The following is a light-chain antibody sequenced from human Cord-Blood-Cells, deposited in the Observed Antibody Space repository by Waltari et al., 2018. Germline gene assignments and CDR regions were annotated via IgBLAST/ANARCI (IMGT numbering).Light chain of an antibody. CDR2: AAS. V-gene: IGKV1-39*01. CDR1: QSMSSY. CDR3: QQSYSTPPT. J-gene: IGKJ1*01. Sequence: DIQMTQSPSSLSASVGDRVTITCRASQSMSSYLNWYQQKPGKAPKLLSYAASSLQSGVPSRFSGSGSGTEFTLTISSLQPEDFATYYCQQSYSTPPTFGQGTKVEIK.